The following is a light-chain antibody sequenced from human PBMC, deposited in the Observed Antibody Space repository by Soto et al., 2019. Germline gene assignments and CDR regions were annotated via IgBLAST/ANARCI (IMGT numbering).Light chain of an antibody. CDR2: GAS. Sequence: ESVLTQSPGTLSLSPGERATLSCRASQSVNNNYLAWYQQRPGPAPRLLIYGASSRATGIPDRFRGSGSGTDFTLTISRLEPEDFAVYYCQQYGNSPRYTFGQGTKLEIK. CDR1: QSVNNNY. V-gene: IGKV3-20*01. J-gene: IGKJ2*01. CDR3: QQYGNSPRYT.